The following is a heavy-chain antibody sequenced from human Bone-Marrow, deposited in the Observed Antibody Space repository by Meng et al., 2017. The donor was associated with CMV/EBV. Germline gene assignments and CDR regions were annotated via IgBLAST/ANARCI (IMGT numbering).Heavy chain of an antibody. D-gene: IGHD2-15*01. CDR3: ARAVRLAPYSWDY. CDR1: GGSFSGYY. CDR2: INPSGST. J-gene: IGHJ4*02. Sequence: LRLSCAVYGGSFSGYYWSWIRQPPGKGLEWIGEINPSGSTNYNPSLKSRVTISVDTSKNQFSLKLSSVTAADTAVYYCARAVRLAPYSWDYWGQGTLVTVSS. V-gene: IGHV4-34*01.